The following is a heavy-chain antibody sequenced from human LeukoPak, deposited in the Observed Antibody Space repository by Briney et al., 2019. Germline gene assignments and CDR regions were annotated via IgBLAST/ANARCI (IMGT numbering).Heavy chain of an antibody. V-gene: IGHV2-70*11. Sequence: SGPTLVNPTQTLTLACTFSGFSLDTSGMCVSWIRQSPGEALEWLARIDWDDDKYYSTSLKARLSISRGTSKNQVVLTMTNMDPVDTATYYCARMMTMIGTGYFDSWGQGTLVTVSS. D-gene: IGHD3-22*01. CDR3: ARMMTMIGTGYFDS. CDR1: GFSLDTSGMC. CDR2: IDWDDDK. J-gene: IGHJ4*02.